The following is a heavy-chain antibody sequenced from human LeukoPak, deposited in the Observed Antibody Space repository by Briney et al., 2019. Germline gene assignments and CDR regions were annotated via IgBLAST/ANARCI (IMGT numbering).Heavy chain of an antibody. V-gene: IGHV1-24*01. CDR3: ATNRQIMILGVIIMPAFDI. J-gene: IGHJ3*02. CDR1: GYTLTQLS. Sequence: ASVKVSCKVSGYTLTQLSVHWVRQAPGKGLEWMGGFDVEDGEIIYAQKFQGRVTMTEDTSTDTAYMELSSLRSEDTAVYYCATNRQIMILGVIIMPAFDIWGQGTMVTVSS. CDR2: FDVEDGEI. D-gene: IGHD3-3*01.